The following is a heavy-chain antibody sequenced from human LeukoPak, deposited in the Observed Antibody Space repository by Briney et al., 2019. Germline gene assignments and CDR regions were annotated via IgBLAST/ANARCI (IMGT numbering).Heavy chain of an antibody. V-gene: IGHV4-34*01. J-gene: IGHJ4*02. CDR1: GGSLSPYY. CDR2: INRSGST. D-gene: IGHD3-22*01. Sequence: PSETLSLTCSVSGGSLSPYYWSWIRQPPGGGLEWLGEINRSGSTNYNPSLKSRVTISVEKFKNQFSLEVTSVTAADTAIYYCATLGGLYYESHGYPDFDHWGQGTLVTVSS. CDR3: ATLGGLYYESHGYPDFDH.